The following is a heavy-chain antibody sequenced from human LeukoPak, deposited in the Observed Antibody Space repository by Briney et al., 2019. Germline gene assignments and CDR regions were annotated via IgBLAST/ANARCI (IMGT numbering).Heavy chain of an antibody. J-gene: IGHJ4*02. V-gene: IGHV3-7*01. CDR2: IKQDGSEK. D-gene: IGHD3-22*01. CDR1: GFTFSSYW. Sequence: GGSLRLSCAASGFTFSSYWMSWARQAPGKGLEWVANIKQDGSEKYYVDSVKGRFTISRDNAKNSLYLQMNSLRAEDTAVYYCARDREYYYDSSGYYPFLFDYWGQGTLVTVSS. CDR3: ARDREYYYDSSGYYPFLFDY.